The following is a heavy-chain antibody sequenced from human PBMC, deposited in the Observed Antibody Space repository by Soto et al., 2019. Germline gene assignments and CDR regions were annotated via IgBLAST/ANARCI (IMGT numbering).Heavy chain of an antibody. V-gene: IGHV1-69*13. Sequence: ASVKVSCKAFGGTFSTYAINWVRQAPGQGLEWMGDIIPLFGTANYAQKFQGRVTITADESTNTAYMELSSLRSEDTAVYYWGRPSPEAGGLGSWNDYHYYAMDVWGQGTTVTVSS. D-gene: IGHD1-1*01. J-gene: IGHJ6*02. CDR3: GRPSPEAGGLGSWNDYHYYAMDV. CDR1: GGTFSTYA. CDR2: IIPLFGTA.